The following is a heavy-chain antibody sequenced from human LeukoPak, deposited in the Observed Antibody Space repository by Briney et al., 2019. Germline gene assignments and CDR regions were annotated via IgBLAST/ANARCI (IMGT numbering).Heavy chain of an antibody. CDR3: ARDEQQDKDY. D-gene: IGHD6-13*01. CDR1: GFTVSSNY. V-gene: IGHV3-66*01. J-gene: IGHJ4*02. Sequence: GGSLRLSCAASGFTVSSNYMNWVRQAPGKGLEWVSVIYSGGSTYYADSVKGRFTISRDNSKNTLYLQMNSLRAEDTAVYYCARDEQQDKDYWGQGTLVTVSS. CDR2: IYSGGST.